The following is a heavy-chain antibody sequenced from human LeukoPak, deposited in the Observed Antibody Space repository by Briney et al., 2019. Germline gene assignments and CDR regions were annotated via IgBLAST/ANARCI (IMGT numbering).Heavy chain of an antibody. CDR2: INHSGGT. V-gene: IGHV4-34*01. CDR3: AREGFGELLQPDY. CDR1: GGSFTGYY. J-gene: IGHJ4*02. Sequence: PSGTLSLTCAVYGGSFTGYYWSWIRQVPGKGLEWIGEINHSGGTNYNPSLKSRVTFSVDTSKNQFSLKLSSVTAADTAVYYCAREGFGELLQPDYWGQGTLVTVSS. D-gene: IGHD3-10*01.